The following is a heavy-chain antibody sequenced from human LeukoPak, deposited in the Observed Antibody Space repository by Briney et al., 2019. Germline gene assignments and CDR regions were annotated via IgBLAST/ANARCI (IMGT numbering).Heavy chain of an antibody. D-gene: IGHD6-19*01. Sequence: SETLSLTCTVSGGSISSSSYYWGWIRQPPGKGLEWIGSIYYSGSTYYNPSLKSRVTISVDTSKNQFSLKLSSVTAADTAVYYCARGIYSSGWRKHYYYYGMDVWGQGTTVTVSS. V-gene: IGHV4-39*01. CDR3: ARGIYSSGWRKHYYYYGMDV. CDR2: IYYSGST. J-gene: IGHJ6*02. CDR1: GGSISSSSYY.